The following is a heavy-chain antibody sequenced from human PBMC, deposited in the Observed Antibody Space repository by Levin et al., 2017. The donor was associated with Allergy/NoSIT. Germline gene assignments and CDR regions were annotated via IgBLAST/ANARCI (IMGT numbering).Heavy chain of an antibody. CDR2: IYPGDSDT. CDR1: GYNFDKYW. CDR3: VRRNIPVAEIHSFDI. J-gene: IGHJ3*02. Sequence: KVGESLKISCKGSGYNFDKYWIGWVRQMPGKGLDWMGIIYPGDSDTRYSPPFEGQVTISADKSISTAYLQWSSLKASDTAIYYCVRRNIPVAEIHSFDIWGQGTMVTVSS. D-gene: IGHD6-19*01. V-gene: IGHV5-51*01.